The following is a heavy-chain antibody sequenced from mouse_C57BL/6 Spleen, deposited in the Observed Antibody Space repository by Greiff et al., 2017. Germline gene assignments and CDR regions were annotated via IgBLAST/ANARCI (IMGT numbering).Heavy chain of an antibody. V-gene: IGHV1-26*01. CDR2: INPNNGGT. CDR3: ARGLSSFAY. D-gene: IGHD1-1*02. J-gene: IGHJ3*01. CDR1: GYTFTDYY. Sequence: EVQLQQSGPELVKPGASVKISCKASGYTFTDYYMNWVKQSHGKSLEWIGDINPNNGGTSYNQKFKGKATLTVDKSSSTAYMELRSLTSEDSAVYYCARGLSSFAYWGQGTLVTVSA.